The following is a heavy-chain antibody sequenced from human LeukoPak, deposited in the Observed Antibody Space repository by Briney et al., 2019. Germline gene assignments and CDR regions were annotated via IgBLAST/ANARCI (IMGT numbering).Heavy chain of an antibody. Sequence: SETLSLTCAVSGASFSSYCWNWIRQLPGAGLEWIAEINFTGNTETGTTSYSPSLKSRVTISADTSTNQLSLHLRSATVADTGVYFCARAFSGFWEFDFWGQGTLVTVSS. CDR3: ARAFSGFWEFDF. J-gene: IGHJ4*02. D-gene: IGHD3-3*01. CDR2: INFTGNTETGTT. V-gene: IGHV4-34*01. CDR1: GASFSSYC.